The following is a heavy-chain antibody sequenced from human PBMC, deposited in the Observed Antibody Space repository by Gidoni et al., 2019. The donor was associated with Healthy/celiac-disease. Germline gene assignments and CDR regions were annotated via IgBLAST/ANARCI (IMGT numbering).Heavy chain of an antibody. CDR3: ASRSIVVVTATPGYFDY. Sequence: QVQLQESGPGLVKPSGTLSLTCAVSGGSISSSNWWSWVRQPPGKGLEWIGEIYHSGSTNYNPSLKSRVTISVDKSKNQFSLKLSSVTAADTAVYYCASRSIVVVTATPGYFDYWGQGTLVTVSS. V-gene: IGHV4-4*02. CDR2: IYHSGST. J-gene: IGHJ4*02. CDR1: GGSISSSNW. D-gene: IGHD2-21*02.